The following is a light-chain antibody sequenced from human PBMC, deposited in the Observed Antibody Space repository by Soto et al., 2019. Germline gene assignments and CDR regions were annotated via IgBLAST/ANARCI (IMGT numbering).Light chain of an antibody. Sequence: TLRRTASVPGSAAQSNVISCTGSISYVCGYNYVSWYQQNPGKAPKLMIYEVNNRPSGVSNRFYGSKTGNKASLTISGLQAADEADYYCCSYTGTNTLYVSGTGTAVT. CDR3: CSYTGTNTLYV. CDR1: ISYVCGYNY. J-gene: IGLJ1*01. V-gene: IGLV2-14*03. CDR2: EVN.